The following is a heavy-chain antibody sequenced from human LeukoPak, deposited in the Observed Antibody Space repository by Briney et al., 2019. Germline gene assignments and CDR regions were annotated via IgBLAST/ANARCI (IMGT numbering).Heavy chain of an antibody. CDR1: GFTFSSHS. Sequence: GGSLRLSCAASGFTFSSHSMHWVRQAPGKGLEWVAVISYDGTNIHYADSVKGRFTISRDNSKNTLYLQMNSLGAEDTAVYYCARYEGYWGQGTLVTVSS. CDR2: ISYDGTNI. J-gene: IGHJ4*02. D-gene: IGHD3-16*01. V-gene: IGHV3-30-3*01. CDR3: ARYEGY.